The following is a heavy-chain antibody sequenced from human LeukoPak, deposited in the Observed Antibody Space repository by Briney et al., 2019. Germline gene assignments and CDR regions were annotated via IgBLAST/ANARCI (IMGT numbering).Heavy chain of an antibody. J-gene: IGHJ4*02. D-gene: IGHD2-8*01. Sequence: TSETLSLTCTVSGVSISSYYWSWIRQSPGKGLEWIGYIYYSGNTNYNPSLKSRVTISVDTSKNQFSLRLTSVTAADTAVYYCARRPPNGGYDYWGQGTLVTVSS. V-gene: IGHV4-59*08. CDR2: IYYSGNT. CDR1: GVSISSYY. CDR3: ARRPPNGGYDY.